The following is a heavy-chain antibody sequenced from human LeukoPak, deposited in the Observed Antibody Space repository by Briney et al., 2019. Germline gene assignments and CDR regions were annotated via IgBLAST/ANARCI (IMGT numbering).Heavy chain of an antibody. CDR2: IYYSGST. D-gene: IGHD3-22*01. V-gene: IGHV4-59*01. CDR3: ARGVPYYYESSGYYAGYYFDY. CDR1: AGSIGRYY. Sequence: SETLSLTCTVSAGSIGRYYWSWIRQPPGKGRGWIGYIYYSGSTNYNRSLKSRLTISVDTSKNHFSLKLSPVPAAHAAVHSCARGVPYYYESSGYYAGYYFDYRRQGTLPTVSS. J-gene: IGHJ4*02.